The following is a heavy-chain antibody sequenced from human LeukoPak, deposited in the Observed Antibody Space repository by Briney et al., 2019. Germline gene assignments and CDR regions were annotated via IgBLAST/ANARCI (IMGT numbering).Heavy chain of an antibody. CDR2: ISYDGSNK. CDR1: GFTFSSYG. CDR3: AKLARGEYSGYDSGARKSFSDY. Sequence: PGRSLRLSCAASGFTFSSYGMHWVRQAPGKGLEWEAVISYDGSNKYYADSVKGRFTISRDNSKNTLYLQMNSLRAEDTAVYYCAKLARGEYSGYDSGARKSFSDYWGQGTLVTVSS. D-gene: IGHD5-12*01. V-gene: IGHV3-30*18. J-gene: IGHJ4*02.